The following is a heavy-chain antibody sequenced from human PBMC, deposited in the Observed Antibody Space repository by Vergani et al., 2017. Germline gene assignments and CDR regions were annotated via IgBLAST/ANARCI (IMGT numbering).Heavy chain of an antibody. CDR2: ISSSSSYI. CDR1: GFTFSSYS. CDR3: ARDPTLKYWSSSWNNHFDY. D-gene: IGHD6-13*01. Sequence: EVQLVESGGGLVQPGGSLRLSCAASGFTFSSYSMNWVRQAPGKGLEWVSYISSSSSYIYYADSVKGRFTISRDNAKNSLYLQMNSLRAEDTAVYYCARDPTLKYWSSSWNNHFDYWGQGTLVTVSS. J-gene: IGHJ4*02. V-gene: IGHV3-21*05.